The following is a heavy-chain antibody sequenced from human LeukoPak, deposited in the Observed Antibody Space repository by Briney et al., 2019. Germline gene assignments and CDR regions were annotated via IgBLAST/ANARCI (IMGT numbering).Heavy chain of an antibody. D-gene: IGHD2-21*02. CDR2: ISRTSDYI. V-gene: IGHV3-21*06. CDR3: ARGGAHCGGDCYYDY. Sequence: PGGSLRLSCADSGFTFSSYNMKWVRQAPGKGLEWVSSISRTSDYIYYADSVKGRFTISRDNAKNSLYLQMNSLRADDTAVYYCARGGAHCGGDCYYDYWGQGTLVTVSS. J-gene: IGHJ4*02. CDR1: GFTFSSYN.